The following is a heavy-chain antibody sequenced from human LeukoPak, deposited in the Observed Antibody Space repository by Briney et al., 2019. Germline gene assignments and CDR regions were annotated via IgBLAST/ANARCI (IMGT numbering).Heavy chain of an antibody. CDR1: GGSFSGYY. V-gene: IGHV4-34*01. CDR3: ARETSQKGAHYMDV. D-gene: IGHD3-16*01. Sequence: SETLSLTCAVYGGSFSGYYWSWIRQPPGKWLEWIGEINHSGSTNYNPSLKSRVTISVDTSKNQFSLKLSSVTAADTAVYYCARETSQKGAHYMDVWGKGTTVTISS. CDR2: INHSGST. J-gene: IGHJ6*03.